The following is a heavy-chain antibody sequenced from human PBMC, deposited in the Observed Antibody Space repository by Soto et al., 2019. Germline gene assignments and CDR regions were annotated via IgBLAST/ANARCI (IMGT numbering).Heavy chain of an antibody. CDR1: GYNFASHW. Sequence: GESLKISCKGCGYNFASHWIGWVRQMPGRGLEWMGIIHPGNSDTRYSPSFQGEVTISADKSISTDYLQGRGLRASDTAMYYCVREDSYPYNYYYGIDVWGQGTTVTVSS. V-gene: IGHV5-51*01. CDR2: IHPGNSDT. D-gene: IGHD5-18*01. J-gene: IGHJ6*02. CDR3: VREDSYPYNYYYGIDV.